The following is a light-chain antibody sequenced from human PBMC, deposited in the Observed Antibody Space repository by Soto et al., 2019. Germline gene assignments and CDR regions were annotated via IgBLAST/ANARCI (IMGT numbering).Light chain of an antibody. CDR3: HLYGASPPT. J-gene: IGKJ1*01. CDR2: GAS. CDR1: QSVSSSD. Sequence: EVVLTQSPGTLSLSPGERVTLSCRASQSVSSSDLAWYQQKPGQAPRLLISGASGRATGIPDRFSASGSGTDFTLTISRLEPEDSAVFYCHLYGASPPTFGQGTKVEI. V-gene: IGKV3-20*01.